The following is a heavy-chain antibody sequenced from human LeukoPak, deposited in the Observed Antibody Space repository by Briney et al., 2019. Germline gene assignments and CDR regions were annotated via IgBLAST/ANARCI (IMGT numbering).Heavy chain of an antibody. V-gene: IGHV4-34*01. Sequence: SGTLSLTCAVYGGSFSGYYWSWIRQPPGKGLEWIGEINHSGSTNYNPSLKSRVTISVDTSKNQFSLKLSSVTAADTAVYYCASGYSGYDSWFDPWGQGTLVTVSS. CDR2: INHSGST. J-gene: IGHJ5*02. CDR1: GGSFSGYY. CDR3: ASGYSGYDSWFDP. D-gene: IGHD5-12*01.